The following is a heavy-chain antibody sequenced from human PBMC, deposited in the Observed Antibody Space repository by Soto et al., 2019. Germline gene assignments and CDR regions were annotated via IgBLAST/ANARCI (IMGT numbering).Heavy chain of an antibody. Sequence: VQLVESGGGVVQPGRSLRLSCAASGFTFSSYGMHWVRQAPGKGLEWVAVISYDGSNNYYADSVKGRFTISRDNSKNTLYLQMNSLRAEDTAVYYCAKEGTYSSSWYGRGYFQHWGQGTLVTVSS. V-gene: IGHV3-30*18. CDR1: GFTFSSYG. CDR3: AKEGTYSSSWYGRGYFQH. D-gene: IGHD6-13*01. CDR2: ISYDGSNN. J-gene: IGHJ1*01.